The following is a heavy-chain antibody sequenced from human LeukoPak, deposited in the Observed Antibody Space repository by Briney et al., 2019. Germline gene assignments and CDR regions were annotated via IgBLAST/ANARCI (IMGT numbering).Heavy chain of an antibody. CDR2: ISDDGSSA. Sequence: GGSLRLSCTASGFTFRSYWMHWVRQIPGKGLMWVSRISDDGSSASYADSVKGRFTISRDNSKNTLYLQMNSLRAEDTAVYYCASMTLTGTYYYYYGMDVWGQGTTVTVSS. D-gene: IGHD7-27*01. CDR1: GFTFRSYW. CDR3: ASMTLTGTYYYYYGMDV. J-gene: IGHJ6*02. V-gene: IGHV3-74*01.